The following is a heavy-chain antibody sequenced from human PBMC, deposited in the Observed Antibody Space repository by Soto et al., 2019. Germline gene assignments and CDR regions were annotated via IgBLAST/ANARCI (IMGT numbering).Heavy chain of an antibody. CDR1: GSAFSSCA. J-gene: IGHJ6*02. CDR2: IIPIFGTA. CDR3: ARATFIYYGMDV. Sequence: ASLKVSWKASGSAFSSCAISWVLQAPGQGLEWMGGIIPIFGTANYAQKFQGRVTITADESTSTAYMELSSLRSEDTAVYYCARATFIYYGMDVWGQGTTVTVSS. V-gene: IGHV1-69*13.